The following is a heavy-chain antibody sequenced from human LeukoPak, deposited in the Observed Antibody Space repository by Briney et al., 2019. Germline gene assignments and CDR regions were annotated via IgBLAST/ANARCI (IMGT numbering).Heavy chain of an antibody. V-gene: IGHV3-72*01. Sequence: SGGSLRLSCAASGFTFSDHHMDWVRQAPGKGLEWVGRSKDKTNKYTTEYAASVKGRFTISRDDSKKSVYLQMNSLETDEKAVYYCAKKRSGSNYPFDYWGQGTLVTVSS. CDR3: AKKRSGSNYPFDY. D-gene: IGHD1-26*01. CDR2: SKDKTNKYTT. CDR1: GFTFSDHH. J-gene: IGHJ4*02.